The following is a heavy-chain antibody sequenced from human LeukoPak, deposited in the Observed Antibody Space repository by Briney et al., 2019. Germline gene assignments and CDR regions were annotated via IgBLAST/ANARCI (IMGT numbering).Heavy chain of an antibody. V-gene: IGHV4-39*07. CDR1: GGSISSNDHY. D-gene: IGHD5-12*01. CDR2: IYYRGLT. J-gene: IGHJ6*02. Sequence: PSETLSLTCSVSGGSISSNDHYWAWIRQPPGKGLEWIGSIYYRGLTYYNSALKSRVTISVDTSKNQFSLELSSVTAADTAVYYCARDTQIFSAIKKYHYYGMDVWGQGTTVTVSS. CDR3: ARDTQIFSAIKKYHYYGMDV.